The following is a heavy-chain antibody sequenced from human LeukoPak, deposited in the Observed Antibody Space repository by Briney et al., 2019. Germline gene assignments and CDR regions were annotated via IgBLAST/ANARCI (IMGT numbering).Heavy chain of an antibody. Sequence: PGGSLRLSCAASGFTFSDYYMSWIRQAPGKGLEWVSYISSSGSTIYYADSVKGRFTISRDNAKNSLYLQMNSLRAEDTAVYYCARDILMENHDYGGNSLDYWGQGTLVTVSS. CDR1: GFTFSDYY. J-gene: IGHJ4*02. CDR2: ISSSGSTI. V-gene: IGHV3-11*04. CDR3: ARDILMENHDYGGNSLDY. D-gene: IGHD4-23*01.